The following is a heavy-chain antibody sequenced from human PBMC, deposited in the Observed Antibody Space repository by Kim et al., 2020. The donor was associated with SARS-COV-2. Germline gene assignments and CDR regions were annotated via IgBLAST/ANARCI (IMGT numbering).Heavy chain of an antibody. CDR2: IDHRDSYT. D-gene: IGHD2-21*02. J-gene: IGHJ6*02. CDR3: ARRGYCGGDCYSNNYYGMDV. Sequence: GESLKISCKGSGYSFTRNWISWVRQMPGKGLEWMGRIDHRDSYTNFSPSFQGHVTISADKSISTAYLQWSSLKASDTAIYYCARRGYCGGDCYSNNYYGMDVWRQGTTVTVSS. V-gene: IGHV5-10-1*01. CDR1: GYSFTRNW.